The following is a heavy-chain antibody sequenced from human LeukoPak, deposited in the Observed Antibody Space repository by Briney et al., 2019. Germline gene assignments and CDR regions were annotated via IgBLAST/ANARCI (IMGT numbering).Heavy chain of an antibody. V-gene: IGHV3-21*01. D-gene: IGHD3-3*01. Sequence: GGSLRLSCAASGFTFSSYSMNWVRQAPGKGLEWVSSISSSSSYIYYADSVKGRFTISRDNAKNSLYLQMNSLRAEDTAVYYCAGVGVVKRGTFDYWGQGTLVTVSS. J-gene: IGHJ4*02. CDR2: ISSSSSYI. CDR3: AGVGVVKRGTFDY. CDR1: GFTFSSYS.